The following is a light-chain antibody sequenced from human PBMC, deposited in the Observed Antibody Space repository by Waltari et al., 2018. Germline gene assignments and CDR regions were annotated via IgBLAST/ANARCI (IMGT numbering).Light chain of an antibody. CDR1: SSDIGCYNY. CDR2: DVA. V-gene: IGLV2-14*01. Sequence: QSALTPPASVSGSPGQSTTISCTGTSSDIGCYNYVSWYQQHPGKAPNLMIYDVAKWPSGVSNRFSGSKSGNTASLTISGLQAEDEADYYCTSYTTTNTVVFGGGTKVTVL. J-gene: IGLJ2*01. CDR3: TSYTTTNTVV.